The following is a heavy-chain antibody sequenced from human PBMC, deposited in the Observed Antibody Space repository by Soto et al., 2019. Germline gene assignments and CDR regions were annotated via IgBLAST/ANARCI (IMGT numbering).Heavy chain of an antibody. CDR1: GYSFTSYW. CDR2: IYPGGSDT. D-gene: IGHD3-10*01. CDR3: ARSGGENYYYYGMDV. V-gene: IGHV5-51*01. Sequence: PGESLKISCKGSGYSFTSYWIGWVRQMPGKGLEWMGIIYPGGSDTRYSPSFQGQVTISADKSISTAYLQWSSLKASDTAMYYCARSGGENYYYYGMDVWGQGTTVTVSS. J-gene: IGHJ6*02.